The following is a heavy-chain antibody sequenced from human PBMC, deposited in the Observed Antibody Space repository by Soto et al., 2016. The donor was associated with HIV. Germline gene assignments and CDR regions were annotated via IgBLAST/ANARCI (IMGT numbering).Heavy chain of an antibody. Sequence: EVQLLESGGGLVQPGGSLRLSCAASGFTFSSYAMSWVRQAPGKGLEWVSAISGSGGSTYYADSVKGRFTISRDNSKNTLCLQMNSLRAEDTAVYYCAKDIAYSSGWDYWGQGTLVTVSS. V-gene: IGHV3-23*01. CDR1: GFTFSSYA. D-gene: IGHD6-19*01. J-gene: IGHJ4*02. CDR2: ISGSGGST. CDR3: AKDIAYSSGWDY.